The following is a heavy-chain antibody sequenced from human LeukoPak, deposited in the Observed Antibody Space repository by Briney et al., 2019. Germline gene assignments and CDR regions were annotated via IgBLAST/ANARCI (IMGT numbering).Heavy chain of an antibody. Sequence: SETLSLTCAVYGGSFSGYYWSWIRQPPGKGLEWIGEINHSGSTNYNPSLKSRVTISVDTSKNQFSLKLSSVTAADTAVYYCARDSRYYDILTGYSSYYYGMDVWGQGTTVTVSS. V-gene: IGHV4-34*01. J-gene: IGHJ6*02. CDR1: GGSFSGYY. CDR2: INHSGST. D-gene: IGHD3-9*01. CDR3: ARDSRYYDILTGYSSYYYGMDV.